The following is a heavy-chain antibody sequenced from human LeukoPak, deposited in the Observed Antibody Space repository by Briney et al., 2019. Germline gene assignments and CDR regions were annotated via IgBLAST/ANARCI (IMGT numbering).Heavy chain of an antibody. J-gene: IGHJ4*02. Sequence: ASVKVSCKASGYTFTGYSMHWVRPAPGQGLERMGRINPNSGGTNYAQKFQGRVTMTRDTSISTAYMELSRLRSDDTAVYYCARSSIAARTFDDWGQGTLVTVSS. V-gene: IGHV1-2*06. CDR1: GYTFTGYS. CDR3: ARSSIAARTFDD. CDR2: INPNSGGT. D-gene: IGHD6-6*01.